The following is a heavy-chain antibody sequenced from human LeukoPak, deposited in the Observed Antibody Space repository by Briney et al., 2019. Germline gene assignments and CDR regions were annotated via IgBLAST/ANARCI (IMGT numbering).Heavy chain of an antibody. CDR2: ISGDGGST. D-gene: IGHD5-18*01. Sequence: QPGGSGRLSCAAAGFTCDDYDMHWVRHAPGKGLEWVSLISGDGGSTYYADSVKGRFTISRDNSKNSLYLQMNSLRTEDTALYYCAKDKSNTAEDYWGQGTLVTVSS. V-gene: IGHV3-43*02. CDR1: GFTCDDYD. J-gene: IGHJ4*02. CDR3: AKDKSNTAEDY.